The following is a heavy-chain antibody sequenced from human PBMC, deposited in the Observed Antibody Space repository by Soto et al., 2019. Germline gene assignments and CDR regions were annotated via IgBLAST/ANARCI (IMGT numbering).Heavy chain of an antibody. Sequence: GASVKVSCKASGYTFTGYYMHWVRQAPGQGLEWMGWINPNSGGTNYAQKCQGWVTMTRDTSISTAYMELSRLRSDDTAVYYCAVGLVVVPAAPYYYYGMDVWGQGTTVTVSS. CDR2: INPNSGGT. CDR1: GYTFTGYY. D-gene: IGHD2-2*01. J-gene: IGHJ6*02. CDR3: AVGLVVVPAAPYYYYGMDV. V-gene: IGHV1-2*04.